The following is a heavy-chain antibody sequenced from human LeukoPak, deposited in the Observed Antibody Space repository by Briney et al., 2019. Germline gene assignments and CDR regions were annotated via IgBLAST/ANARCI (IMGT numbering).Heavy chain of an antibody. CDR2: IYYSGST. CDR3: VRVAPIAVAGDYYYYGMDV. D-gene: IGHD6-19*01. Sequence: SETLSLTCTVSGGSISSYYWSWIRQPPGKGLEWIGYIYYSGSTNYNPSLKSRVTISVDTSKNQFSLKLSSVTAADTVVYYCVRVAPIAVAGDYYYYGMDVWGQGTTVTVSS. J-gene: IGHJ6*02. V-gene: IGHV4-59*01. CDR1: GGSISSYY.